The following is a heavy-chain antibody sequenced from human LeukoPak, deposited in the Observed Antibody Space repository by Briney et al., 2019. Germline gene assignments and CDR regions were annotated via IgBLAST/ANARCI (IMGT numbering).Heavy chain of an antibody. Sequence: PGGSLRLSCAASGFTFSSYGMHWVRQAPGKGLEWVAFIRYDGSNKYYADSVKGRFTISRDNSKNTLYLQMNSLRAEDTAVYYCAKDHSAGTGAGDAFDIWGQGTMVTVSS. CDR2: IRYDGSNK. CDR3: AKDHSAGTGAGDAFDI. CDR1: GFTFSSYG. J-gene: IGHJ3*02. V-gene: IGHV3-30*02. D-gene: IGHD6-13*01.